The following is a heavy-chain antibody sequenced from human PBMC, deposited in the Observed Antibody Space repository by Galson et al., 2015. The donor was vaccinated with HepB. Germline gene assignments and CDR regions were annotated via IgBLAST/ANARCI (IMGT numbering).Heavy chain of an antibody. CDR2: IKSKTDGGTT. CDR3: TTDLKQWLVHRGEYFQH. V-gene: IGHV3-15*01. J-gene: IGHJ1*01. CDR1: GFTFSNAW. D-gene: IGHD6-19*01. Sequence: SLRLSCAASGFTFSNAWMSWVRQAPGKGLGWVGRIKSKTDGGTTDYAAPVKGRFTISRDDSKNTLYLQMNSLKTEDTAVYYCTTDLKQWLVHRGEYFQHWGQGTLVTVSS.